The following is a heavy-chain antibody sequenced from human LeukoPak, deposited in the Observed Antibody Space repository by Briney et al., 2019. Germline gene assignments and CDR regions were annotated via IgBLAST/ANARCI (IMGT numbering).Heavy chain of an antibody. J-gene: IGHJ4*02. D-gene: IGHD6-19*01. CDR3: ARSSLAVAGSVFDY. V-gene: IGHV1-18*01. CDR2: ISTYNGNT. CDR1: GYTFTSYG. Sequence: ASVKVSCKASGYTFTSYGISWVRQAPGQGLEWMGWISTYNGNTHYAQKLQGRVTMTTDTSTSTAYIELRSLRSDATAVYYCARSSLAVAGSVFDYWGQGTLVTVSS.